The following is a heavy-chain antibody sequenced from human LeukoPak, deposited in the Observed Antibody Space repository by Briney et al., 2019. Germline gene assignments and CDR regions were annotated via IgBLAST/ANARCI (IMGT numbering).Heavy chain of an antibody. CDR3: AREEYYYDSSAYYPGDY. J-gene: IGHJ4*02. Sequence: PSETLSLTCTVSGGSISNSRNYWGWIRQPPGKGLEWIGSIYYSGSTYYNPSLKSRVTISVDTSKNQFSLKLSSVTAADTAVYYCAREEYYYDSSAYYPGDYWGQGTLVTVSS. CDR1: GGSISNSRNY. D-gene: IGHD3-22*01. CDR2: IYYSGST. V-gene: IGHV4-39*07.